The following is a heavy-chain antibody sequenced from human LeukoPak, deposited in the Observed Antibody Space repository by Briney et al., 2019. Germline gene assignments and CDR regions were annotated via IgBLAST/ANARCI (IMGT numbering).Heavy chain of an antibody. CDR3: AKVPVTFCGGDCWYYFDS. Sequence: GGSLRLSCVTSGLTLSTYGMSWARPAPGKGLEWGSSIRSGATNRPHPDSVKARYHHTRDDSKDTLYLQMTGLRAEDTAIYCCAKVPVTFCGGDCWYYFDSWGQGTLVTVSS. V-gene: IGHV3-23*01. J-gene: IGHJ4*02. CDR1: GLTLSTYG. CDR2: IRSGATNR. D-gene: IGHD2-21*01.